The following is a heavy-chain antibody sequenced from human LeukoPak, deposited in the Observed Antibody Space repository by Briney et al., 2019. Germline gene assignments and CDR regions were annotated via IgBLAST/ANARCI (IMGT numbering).Heavy chain of an antibody. J-gene: IGHJ4*02. CDR3: ARHEESGYCSSTSCYERGAFDY. CDR1: GGSISSSNYC. V-gene: IGHV4-39*01. CDR2: IYYSGST. Sequence: SETLSLTCTVSGGSISSSNYCWAWIRQPPGKGLEWIGSIYYSGSTNYNPSLKSRVTISVDTSKNQFSLKLSSVTAADTAVYYCARHEESGYCSSTSCYERGAFDYWGQGTLVTVSS. D-gene: IGHD2-2*01.